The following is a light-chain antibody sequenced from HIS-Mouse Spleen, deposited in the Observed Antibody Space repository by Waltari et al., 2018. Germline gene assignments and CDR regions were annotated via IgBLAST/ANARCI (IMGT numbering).Light chain of an antibody. CDR3: CSYAGSYTGV. CDR2: DVS. J-gene: IGLJ1*01. Sequence: QSALTQPRSVSGSPGQSVTISCTGTSSDVGGYNYVPWYQQHPGKAPKLMIYDVSNRPSGVPDRFSGSKSGNTASLTISGLQAEDEADYYCCSYAGSYTGVFGTGTKVTVL. CDR1: SSDVGGYNY. V-gene: IGLV2-11*01.